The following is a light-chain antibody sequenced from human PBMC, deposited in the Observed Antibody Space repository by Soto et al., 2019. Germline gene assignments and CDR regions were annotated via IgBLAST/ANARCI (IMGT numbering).Light chain of an antibody. Sequence: DIQMTQSPSSLSASVGDRVTITCRASQSITTYLNWYQQKPGKAPKLLIYAASSLQSGVPSRFSGSGSGTDFSLTISSLQPEDFATYYCPQSYSAVWTFGQGTKVEIK. CDR3: PQSYSAVWT. V-gene: IGKV1-39*01. J-gene: IGKJ1*01. CDR1: QSITTY. CDR2: AAS.